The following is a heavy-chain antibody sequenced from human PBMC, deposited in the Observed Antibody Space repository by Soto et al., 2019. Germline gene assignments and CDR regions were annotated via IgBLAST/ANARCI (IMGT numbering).Heavy chain of an antibody. CDR3: ASRDPGTGIDS. D-gene: IGHD1-1*01. Sequence: QVQLQESGPGLVKPSETLSLTCGVSPGSFSSNNWWTWVRQPPGQGLEWIGEIYRTGSTNYNTSLNGRPTISLDKSENQFSLRLTSLTAADTAMYFCASRDPGTGIDSWGQGTLVTVSS. V-gene: IGHV4-4*02. J-gene: IGHJ5*01. CDR1: PGSFSSNNW. CDR2: IYRTGST.